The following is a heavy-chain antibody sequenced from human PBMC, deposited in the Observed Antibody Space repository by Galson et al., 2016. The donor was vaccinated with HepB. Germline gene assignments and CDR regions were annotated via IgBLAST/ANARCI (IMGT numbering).Heavy chain of an antibody. Sequence: ETLSLTCSVSGASVSSNSFYWAWIRQPPGKGLEWIGSIYHSGRTYNNPSLKSRVTMSVDTSKNYFSLKLTSVTAADTAVYYCARQTITAAGDYWGQGTLVTVSS. V-gene: IGHV4-39*01. J-gene: IGHJ4*02. D-gene: IGHD6-13*01. CDR1: GASVSSNSFY. CDR2: IYHSGRT. CDR3: ARQTITAAGDY.